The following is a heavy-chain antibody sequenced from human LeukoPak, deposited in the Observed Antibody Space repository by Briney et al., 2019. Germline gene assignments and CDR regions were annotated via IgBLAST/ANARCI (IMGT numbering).Heavy chain of an antibody. D-gene: IGHD2-2*01. CDR1: GGSFSGYF. CDR3: ARQGYCSSTSCYGADY. CDR2: INHSGST. Sequence: PSETLSLTSAVYGGSFSGYFWSWIRQPPGKGLEWIGEINHSGSTNYNPSLKSRVTISVDTSKNQFSLKLSSVTAADTAVYYCARQGYCSSTSCYGADYWGQGTLVTVSS. V-gene: IGHV4-34*01. J-gene: IGHJ4*02.